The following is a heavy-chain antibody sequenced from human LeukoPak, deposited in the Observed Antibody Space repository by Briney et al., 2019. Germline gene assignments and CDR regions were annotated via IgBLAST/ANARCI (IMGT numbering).Heavy chain of an antibody. CDR2: IYSGGST. J-gene: IGHJ4*02. D-gene: IGHD3-3*01. V-gene: IGHV3-66*01. CDR3: TRIWDEYYDFWSGYFSPPKFDY. Sequence: GGSLRLSCAASGFTVSSNYMSWVRQAPGKGLEWVSVIYSGGSTYYADSVKGRFTISRDDSKSIAYLQMNSLKTEDTAVYYCTRIWDEYYDFWSGYFSPPKFDYWGQGTLVTVSS. CDR1: GFTVSSNY.